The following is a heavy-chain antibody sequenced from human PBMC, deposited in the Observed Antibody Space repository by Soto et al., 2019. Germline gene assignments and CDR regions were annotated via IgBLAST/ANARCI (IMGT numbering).Heavy chain of an antibody. J-gene: IGHJ5*02. CDR3: ARSRNYDFWSGYYAPAPNWFDP. CDR1: GDSFTSYW. V-gene: IGHV5-51*01. Sequence: GASLKLSCQVSGDSFTSYWIGWVRQMPGKGLEWMGIIYPGDSDTRYSPSFQGQVTISADKSISTAYLQWSSLKASDTAMYYCARSRNYDFWSGYYAPAPNWFDPWGQGTLVTVSS. CDR2: IYPGDSDT. D-gene: IGHD3-3*01.